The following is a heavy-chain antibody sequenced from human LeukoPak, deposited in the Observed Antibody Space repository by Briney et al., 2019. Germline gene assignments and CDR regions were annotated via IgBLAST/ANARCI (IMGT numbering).Heavy chain of an antibody. Sequence: GGSLRLSCEASGFTFGTYWMHWVRQVPGKGLVWVSRINSDGSSTTYADSVKGRFTISRDNAKNTLYLQMNNLRAEDTAVYYCARVSDCSGGSCYQFDYWGQGTLVTVSS. CDR2: INSDGSST. V-gene: IGHV3-74*01. D-gene: IGHD2-15*01. CDR1: GFTFGTYW. J-gene: IGHJ4*02. CDR3: ARVSDCSGGSCYQFDY.